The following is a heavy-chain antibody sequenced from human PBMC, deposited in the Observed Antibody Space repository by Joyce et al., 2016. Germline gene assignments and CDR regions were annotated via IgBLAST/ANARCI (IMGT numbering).Heavy chain of an antibody. D-gene: IGHD5-18*01. Sequence: QVQLQQWGGGLLKPSETLSLTCAVYGGSFSGYYWSWIRQPPGKGLEWIGEVNHSGSTSCDESLKSRVTISVDTSKNQLSLNLTSVTAADTAVYFCARGLVVTGTRVRGYNYGYSSWGQGTLVTVSS. V-gene: IGHV4-34*02. CDR1: GGSFSGYY. CDR2: VNHSGST. CDR3: ARGLVVTGTRVRGYNYGYSS. J-gene: IGHJ5*02.